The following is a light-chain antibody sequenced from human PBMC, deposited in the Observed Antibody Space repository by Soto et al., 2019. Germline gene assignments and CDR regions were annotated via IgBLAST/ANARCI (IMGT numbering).Light chain of an antibody. J-gene: IGLJ2*01. Sequence: QSALTQPAFVSGSPGQSITISCTGTSNDVGRSNYVSWYQHHPNNTPKLIIYDVNNRPSGVSDRFSGSKSGNTASLTISGLQAEDEADYYCSGYTSRATLVFGGGTQLTV. CDR3: SGYTSRATLV. V-gene: IGLV2-14*03. CDR2: DVN. CDR1: SNDVGRSNY.